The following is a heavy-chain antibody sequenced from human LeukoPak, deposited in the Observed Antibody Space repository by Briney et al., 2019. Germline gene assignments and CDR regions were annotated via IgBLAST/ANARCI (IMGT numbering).Heavy chain of an antibody. Sequence: SETLPLTCTVSGYSISSGYYWGWIRQPPGKGLEWIGSIYHSGSTYYNPSLKSRVTISVDTSKNQFSLKLSSVTAADTAVYYCARGVYFDFWSGYTFDYWGQGTLVTVSS. V-gene: IGHV4-38-2*02. CDR2: IYHSGST. CDR1: GYSISSGYY. J-gene: IGHJ4*02. CDR3: ARGVYFDFWSGYTFDY. D-gene: IGHD3-3*01.